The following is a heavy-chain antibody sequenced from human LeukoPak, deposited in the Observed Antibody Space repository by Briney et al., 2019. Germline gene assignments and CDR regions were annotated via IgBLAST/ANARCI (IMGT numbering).Heavy chain of an antibody. CDR2: ISWNSGSI. J-gene: IGHJ4*02. CDR1: GFTFDDYA. V-gene: IGHV3-9*01. Sequence: PGGSLRLSCAASGFTFDDYAMHWVRQAPGKGLEWVSGISWNSGSIGYADSVKGRFTISRDNAKNSLYLQMNSLRAEDTALYYCAKAYSSSWSRGYFDYWGQGTLVTVSS. CDR3: AKAYSSSWSRGYFDY. D-gene: IGHD6-13*01.